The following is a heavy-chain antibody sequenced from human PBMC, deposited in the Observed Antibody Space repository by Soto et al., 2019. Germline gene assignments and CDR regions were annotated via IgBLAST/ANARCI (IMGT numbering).Heavy chain of an antibody. CDR3: AKVPKKQQLYYFDY. J-gene: IGHJ4*02. CDR1: GFTFSSYA. Sequence: GGSLRLSCAASGFTFSSYAMSWVRQAPGKGLDWVSSICVSGGSTYYADSVKGRFTISRDNSKNTLYLQMNSLRAEDTAVYYCAKVPKKQQLYYFDYWGQGTLVTVSS. V-gene: IGHV3-23*01. CDR2: ICVSGGST. D-gene: IGHD6-13*01.